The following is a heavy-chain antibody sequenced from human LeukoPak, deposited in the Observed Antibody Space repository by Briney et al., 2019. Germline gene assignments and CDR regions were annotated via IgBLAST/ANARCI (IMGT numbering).Heavy chain of an antibody. CDR3: ARLYRATVVTRRNNWFDP. D-gene: IGHD4-23*01. V-gene: IGHV4-39*07. Sequence: SETLSLTCTVSGGSISSSSYYWGWIRQPPGKGLEWIGSIYYSGSTNYDPSLKSRVTISVDTSKNQFSLKLSSVTAADTAVYYCARLYRATVVTRRNNWFDPWGQGTLVTVSS. J-gene: IGHJ5*02. CDR1: GGSISSSSYY. CDR2: IYYSGST.